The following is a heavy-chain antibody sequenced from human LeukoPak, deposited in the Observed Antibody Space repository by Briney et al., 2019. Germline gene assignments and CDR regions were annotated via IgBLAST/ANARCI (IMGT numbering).Heavy chain of an antibody. Sequence: GASVKVSCKASGYTFTNYYVHWVRQAPGQGLEWMGIIKPSGGGTSYALKFQGRLTITRDTSTSTVYMELSSLRSEDAAVYYCGSEIAYSVVLSAHGIDFWGQGTLVTVSS. V-gene: IGHV1-46*01. CDR1: GYTFTNYY. D-gene: IGHD2-21*02. J-gene: IGHJ4*02. CDR3: GSEIAYSVVLSAHGIDF. CDR2: IKPSGGGT.